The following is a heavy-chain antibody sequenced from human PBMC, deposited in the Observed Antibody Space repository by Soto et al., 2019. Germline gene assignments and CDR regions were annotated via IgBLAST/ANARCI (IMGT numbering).Heavy chain of an antibody. CDR3: ARERPDGARLDP. V-gene: IGHV4-30-4*01. Sequence: QVQLQESGPGLVKPSQTLSLTCTVSGGSISSGDYYWSWIRQPPGKGLERIGYIYHSGSTYYNPSLKSRVTISVDTSKNQFSLKLSSVTAAHTAVYYCARERPDGARLDPWGQGTLVTVSS. D-gene: IGHD6-6*01. CDR2: IYHSGST. CDR1: GGSISSGDYY. J-gene: IGHJ5*02.